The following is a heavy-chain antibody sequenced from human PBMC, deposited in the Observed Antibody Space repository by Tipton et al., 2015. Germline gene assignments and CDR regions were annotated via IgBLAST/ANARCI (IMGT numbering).Heavy chain of an antibody. J-gene: IGHJ5*01. D-gene: IGHD2-15*01. CDR1: GYSISSGYY. CDR3: ARLGGVVVGVAATTRFTTPDFWFDS. Sequence: TLSLTCDVSGYSISSGYYWSWIRQPPGKGLEWIGSISHSGNTYYNPSLKSRVTMSRDTSKNQFSLRLSSVTAADTAVYYCARLGGVVVGVAATTRFTTPDFWFDSWGQGTLVTVSS. CDR2: ISHSGNT. V-gene: IGHV4-38-2*01.